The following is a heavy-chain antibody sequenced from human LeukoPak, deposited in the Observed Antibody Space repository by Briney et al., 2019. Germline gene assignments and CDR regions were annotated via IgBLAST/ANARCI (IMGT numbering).Heavy chain of an antibody. CDR1: GGSISSSSYY. CDR3: ARANPIVVVVAAMYYYYMDV. D-gene: IGHD2-15*01. Sequence: SETLSLTCTVSGGSISSSSYYWGWIRQPPGKGLEWIGSIYYSGSTYYNPSLKSRVTISVDTSKNQFSLKLSSVTAADTAVYYCARANPIVVVVAAMYYYYMDVWGKGTTVTVSS. J-gene: IGHJ6*03. V-gene: IGHV4-39*07. CDR2: IYYSGST.